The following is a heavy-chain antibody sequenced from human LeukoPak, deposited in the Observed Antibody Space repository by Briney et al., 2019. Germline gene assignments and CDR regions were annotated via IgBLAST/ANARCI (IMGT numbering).Heavy chain of an antibody. CDR3: AKDHYYGSGSYSRTYYYYGMDV. CDR2: ISGSGGST. J-gene: IGHJ6*02. V-gene: IGHV3-23*01. D-gene: IGHD3-10*01. Sequence: GGSLILSCAGTGFSVSGNYMAWVRQAPGKGLEWVSAISGSGGSTYYADSVKGRFTISRDNSKNTLYLQMNSLRAEDMAVYYCAKDHYYGSGSYSRTYYYYGMDVWGQGTTVTVSS. CDR1: GFSVSGNY.